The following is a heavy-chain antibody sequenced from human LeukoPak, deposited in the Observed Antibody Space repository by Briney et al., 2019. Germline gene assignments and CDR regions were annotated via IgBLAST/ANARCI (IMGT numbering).Heavy chain of an antibody. V-gene: IGHV4-59*01. D-gene: IGHD4/OR15-4a*01. CDR1: GGSTSSYY. J-gene: IGHJ4*02. CDR2: MHYSGVT. Sequence: PSETLSLTCTVSGGSTSSYYWSWIRQPPGKGLEYIAYMHYSGVTNYNPSLKSRVSMSVDTSKNQLSLRLTSVTAADTAVYYCASILYGSNGFDYWGQGTLVTVSS. CDR3: ASILYGSNGFDY.